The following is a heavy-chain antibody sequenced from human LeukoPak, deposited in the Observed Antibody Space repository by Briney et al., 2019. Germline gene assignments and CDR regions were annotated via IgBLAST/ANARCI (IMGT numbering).Heavy chain of an antibody. D-gene: IGHD5-12*01. V-gene: IGHV3-30-3*01. J-gene: IGHJ4*02. CDR2: ISYDGSNK. CDR1: GFTFSSYA. CDR3: AREQRWLQFMDY. Sequence: GGSLRLSCAASGFTFSSYAMHWVRQAPGKGLEWVAVISYDGSNKYYADSVKGRFTISRDNSKNTLYLQMNSLRAEDTAVYYCAREQRWLQFMDYWGQGTLVTVSS.